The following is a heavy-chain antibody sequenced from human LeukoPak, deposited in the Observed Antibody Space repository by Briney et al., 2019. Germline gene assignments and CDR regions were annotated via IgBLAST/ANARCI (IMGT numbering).Heavy chain of an antibody. V-gene: IGHV4-59*12. CDR3: VRASHDYGEYSHFDY. J-gene: IGHJ4*02. CDR2: IYYSGST. CDR1: GGSISSYY. Sequence: SETLSLTCTVSGGSISSYYWSWIRQPPGKGLEWIGYIYYSGSTNYNPSLKSRVTISVDKSKNQFSLKLSSVTAADTAVYYCVRASHDYGEYSHFDYWGQGTLVTVSS. D-gene: IGHD4-17*01.